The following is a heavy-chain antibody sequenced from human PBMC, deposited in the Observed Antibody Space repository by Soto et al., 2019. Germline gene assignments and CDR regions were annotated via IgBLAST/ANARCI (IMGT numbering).Heavy chain of an antibody. V-gene: IGHV3-30-3*01. CDR3: TRSRNLVGPTRFGLDV. Sequence: GGSLRLSCAASGFTFSSYAMHWVRQAPGKGLEWVAVISYDGNSKYYADSVKGRFTVSRDSSKNTLYLQMSSLRAEDTAVFYCTRSRNLVGPTRFGLDVWGQGTTVTVSS. CDR2: ISYDGNSK. CDR1: GFTFSSYA. D-gene: IGHD1-26*01. J-gene: IGHJ6*02.